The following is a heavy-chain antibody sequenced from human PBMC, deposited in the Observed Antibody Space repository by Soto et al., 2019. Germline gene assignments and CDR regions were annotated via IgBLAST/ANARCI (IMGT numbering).Heavy chain of an antibody. CDR3: TIYYYSSITVVRFDY. V-gene: IGHV3-15*07. Sequence: EGSLRLSCAASGFIFSNAWINWVRQVPGKGLEWVGRIKSKINGGTADYAAPVQGRFAVSRDDSKNMVFLQMNSLKTEDTGIYYCTIYYYSSITVVRFDYLGKGTVVTVSS. J-gene: IGHJ4*02. CDR1: GFIFSNAW. CDR2: IKSKINGGTA. D-gene: IGHD3-10*01.